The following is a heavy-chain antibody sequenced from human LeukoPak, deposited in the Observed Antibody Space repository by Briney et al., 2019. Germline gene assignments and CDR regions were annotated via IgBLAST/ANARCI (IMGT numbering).Heavy chain of an antibody. Sequence: GGSLRLSCAASGFRFITYAINWVRQAPGKGLEWVSSVSGSGASTYYADSVKGRFTISRDSSNNTVYLQMTSLRAEDTALYYCAKDWYSSGSGYFQNWGQGTLVIVSS. D-gene: IGHD6-19*01. J-gene: IGHJ1*01. V-gene: IGHV3-23*01. CDR1: GFRFITYA. CDR3: AKDWYSSGSGYFQN. CDR2: VSGSGAST.